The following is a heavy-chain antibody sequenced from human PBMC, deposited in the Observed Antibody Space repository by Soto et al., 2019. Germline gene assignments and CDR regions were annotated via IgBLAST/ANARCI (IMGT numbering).Heavy chain of an antibody. CDR2: IHYSGTT. V-gene: IGHV4-59*01. J-gene: IGHJ4*02. CDR3: AAGEASSRNLAPYYLDF. Sequence: SETLSLTCTVSGGSMRNYFWTWIRQPPGKGLEWIGYIHYSGTTSFFPSYNPSLRSRVSISEDTSKNQFSLKLLSVTTADTAVYFCAAGEASSRNLAPYYLDFWGQGTLVTVSS. CDR1: GGSMRNYF. D-gene: IGHD6-13*01.